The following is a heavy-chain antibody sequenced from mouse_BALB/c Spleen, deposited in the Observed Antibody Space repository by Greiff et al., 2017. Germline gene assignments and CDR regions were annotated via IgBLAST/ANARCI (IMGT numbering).Heavy chain of an antibody. CDR1: GFNIKDTY. V-gene: IGHV14-3*02. Sequence: EVKLQESGAELVKPGASVKLSCTASGFNIKDTYMHWVKQRPEQGLEWIGRIDPANGNTKYDPKFQGKATITADTSSNTAYLQLSSLTSEDTAVYYCASYGSEGFAYWGQGTLVTVSA. CDR3: ASYGSEGFAY. D-gene: IGHD1-1*01. J-gene: IGHJ3*01. CDR2: IDPANGNT.